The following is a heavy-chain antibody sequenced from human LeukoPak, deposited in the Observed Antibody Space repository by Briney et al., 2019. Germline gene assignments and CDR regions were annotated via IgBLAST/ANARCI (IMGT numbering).Heavy chain of an antibody. Sequence: GGSLRLSCAASGFTFSSYAMSWVRQAPGKGLEWVSAISGSGGSTYYADSVKGRFTISRDNSKNTLYLQMNSLRAEDTAVYYCAKDPRRIVGAGDAFDIWGQGTMVTVSS. J-gene: IGHJ3*02. V-gene: IGHV3-23*01. CDR2: ISGSGGST. D-gene: IGHD1-26*01. CDR3: AKDPRRIVGAGDAFDI. CDR1: GFTFSSYA.